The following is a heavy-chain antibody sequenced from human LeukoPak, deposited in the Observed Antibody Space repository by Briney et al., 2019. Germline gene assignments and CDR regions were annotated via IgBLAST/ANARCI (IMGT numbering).Heavy chain of an antibody. CDR3: ARFDGYSSSWSFDC. CDR1: GFSFSTYG. J-gene: IGHJ4*02. CDR2: IRSDGRNK. Sequence: GGSLRLSCAASGFSFSTYGMHWVRQAPGKGLEWVAFIRSDGRNKYYADSVKGRFTISRDNAKNSLYLQMNSLRAEDTAVYYCARFDGYSSSWSFDCWGQGTLVTVSS. D-gene: IGHD6-13*01. V-gene: IGHV3-30*02.